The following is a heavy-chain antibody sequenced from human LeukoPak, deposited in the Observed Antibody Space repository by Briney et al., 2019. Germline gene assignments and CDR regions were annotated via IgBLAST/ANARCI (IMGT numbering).Heavy chain of an antibody. Sequence: SETLSLTCTVSGVSISGYYWSWVRQPPGKGLEWLGYIYYSGSTNYNPSLKSRVTISVDTSKNQFSLKLSSVTAADTAVYYCARAPAAGPRYYYGMDVWGKGTTVTVSS. CDR1: GVSISGYY. CDR3: ARAPAAGPRYYYGMDV. D-gene: IGHD6-13*01. J-gene: IGHJ6*04. CDR2: IYYSGST. V-gene: IGHV4-59*01.